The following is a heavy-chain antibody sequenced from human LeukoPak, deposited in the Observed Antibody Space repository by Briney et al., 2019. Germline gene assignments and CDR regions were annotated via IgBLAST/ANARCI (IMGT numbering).Heavy chain of an antibody. V-gene: IGHV3-74*01. CDR2: INSDGSST. CDR3: ARGYSSGWYYFDY. CDR1: GFTFSSYW. J-gene: IGHJ4*02. D-gene: IGHD6-19*01. Sequence: PGGSLRLFCAASGFTFSSYWMHWVRHAPGKGLVWVSRINSDGSSTSYADSVKGRFTISRDNAKNTLYLQMNSLRAEDTAVYYCARGYSSGWYYFDYWGQGTLVTVSS.